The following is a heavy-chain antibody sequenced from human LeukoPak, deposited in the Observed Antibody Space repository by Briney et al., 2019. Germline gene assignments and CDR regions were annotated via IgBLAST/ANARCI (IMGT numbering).Heavy chain of an antibody. CDR3: AREVPAARSFDY. J-gene: IGHJ4*02. CDR1: GYTFTSYY. V-gene: IGHV1-46*01. CDR2: INPSGGST. D-gene: IGHD2-2*01. Sequence: ASVKVSCKASGYTFTSYYMHWVRQAPGQGLEWMGVINPSGGSTSYAQKFQGRVTMTRDMSTSTVYMELSSLRSEDTAVYYCAREVPAARSFDYWGQGTLVTVSS.